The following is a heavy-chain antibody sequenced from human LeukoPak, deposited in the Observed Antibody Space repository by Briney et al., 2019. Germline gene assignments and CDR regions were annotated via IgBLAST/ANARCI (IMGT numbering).Heavy chain of an antibody. CDR3: ARGNYDYVWGTYRLIDY. CDR1: GFTFSSYG. Sequence: GGSLRLSCAASGFTFSSYGMHWVRQAPGKGLEWVSYISSNGSTIYYADSVKGRVTISRDNAKNSLYLQMNSLRAEDTALYYCARGNYDYVWGTYRLIDYWGQGTLVTVSS. D-gene: IGHD3-16*02. J-gene: IGHJ4*02. V-gene: IGHV3-48*04. CDR2: ISSNGSTI.